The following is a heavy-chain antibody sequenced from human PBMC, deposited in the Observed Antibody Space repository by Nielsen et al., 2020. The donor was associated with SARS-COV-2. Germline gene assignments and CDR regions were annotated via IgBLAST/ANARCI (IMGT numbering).Heavy chain of an antibody. CDR2: INPSGGST. CDR3: AREAAPIVVVTAVLGY. J-gene: IGHJ4*02. V-gene: IGHV1-46*01. CDR1: GYTFTSYY. D-gene: IGHD2-21*02. Sequence: ASVKVPCKASGYTFTSYYMHWVRQAPGQGLEWMGIINPSGGSTSYTQKFQGRVTMTRDTSTSTVYMELSSLRSEDTAVYYCAREAAPIVVVTAVLGYWGQGTLVTVSS.